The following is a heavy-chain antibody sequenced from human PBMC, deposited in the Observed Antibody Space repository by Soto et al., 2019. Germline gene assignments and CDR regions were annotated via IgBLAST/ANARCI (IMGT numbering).Heavy chain of an antibody. CDR3: ARAYDSSGPKPPVWFDP. Sequence: ASVKVSSKASGYTFTSYYMHWVRQAPGQGLEWMGIINPSGGSTSYAQKFQGRVTMTRDTSTSTVYMELSSLRSEDTAVYYCARAYDSSGPKPPVWFDPWGQGTLVTVSS. D-gene: IGHD3-22*01. CDR1: GYTFTSYY. J-gene: IGHJ5*02. CDR2: INPSGGST. V-gene: IGHV1-46*01.